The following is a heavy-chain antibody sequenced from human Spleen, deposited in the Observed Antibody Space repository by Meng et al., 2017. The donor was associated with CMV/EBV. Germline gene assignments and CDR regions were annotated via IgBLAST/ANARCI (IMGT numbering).Heavy chain of an antibody. V-gene: IGHV1-18*04. CDR3: ARDLDFWSYFDY. CDR1: GYTFTGYY. CDR2: ISAYNGNT. D-gene: IGHD3-3*01. J-gene: IGHJ4*02. Sequence: ASVKVSCKASGYTFTGYYMHWVRQAPGQGLEWMGWISAYNGNTNYAQKLQGRVTMTTDTSTSTAYMELRSLRSDDTAVYYCARDLDFWSYFDYWGQGTLVTVSS.